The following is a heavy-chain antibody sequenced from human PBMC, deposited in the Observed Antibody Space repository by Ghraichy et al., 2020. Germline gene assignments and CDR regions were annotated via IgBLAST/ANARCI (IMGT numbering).Heavy chain of an antibody. CDR1: GFTVSSNY. CDR2: IYSGGST. CDR3: AREPTPGARYYFDY. D-gene: IGHD1-14*01. J-gene: IGHJ4*02. Sequence: GGSLRLSCAASGFTVSSNYMSWVRQAPGKGLEWVSVIYSGGSTYYADSVKGRFTISRDNSKNTLYLQMNSLRAEDTAVYYCAREPTPGARYYFDYWGQGTLVTVSS. V-gene: IGHV3-53*01.